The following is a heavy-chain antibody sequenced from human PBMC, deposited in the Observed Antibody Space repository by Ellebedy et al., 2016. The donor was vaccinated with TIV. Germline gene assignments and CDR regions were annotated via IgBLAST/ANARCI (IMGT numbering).Heavy chain of an antibody. CDR2: IYQDGGVQ. CDR1: GFSFRSYW. V-gene: IGHV3-7*01. D-gene: IGHD3-16*01. Sequence: GESLKISCAASGFSFRSYWMSWVRQAPGKGLEWVANIYQDGGVQYYVDSVKCRFTISRDNADNSRFLQMNSLRAEDTAVYYCARRGSYGDYAVQINSWFDTWGRGTLVAVSS. CDR3: ARRGSYGDYAVQINSWFDT. J-gene: IGHJ5*02.